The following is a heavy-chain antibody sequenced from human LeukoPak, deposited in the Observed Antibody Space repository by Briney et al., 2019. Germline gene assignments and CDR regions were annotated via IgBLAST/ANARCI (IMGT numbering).Heavy chain of an antibody. CDR3: ARDPGATTYSYGCFDY. J-gene: IGHJ4*02. D-gene: IGHD5-18*01. CDR1: GGSISSGDYY. V-gene: IGHV4-30-4*01. CDR2: IYYSGST. Sequence: SETLSLTCTVSGGSISSGDYYWRWIRQPPGKGLEWIGYIYYSGSTYYNPSLKSRVTISVDTSKNQFSLKLSSVTAADTGVYYCARDPGATTYSYGCFDYWGQGTLVTVSS.